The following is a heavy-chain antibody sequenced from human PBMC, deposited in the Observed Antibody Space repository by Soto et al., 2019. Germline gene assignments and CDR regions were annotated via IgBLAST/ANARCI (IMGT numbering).Heavy chain of an antibody. Sequence: GESLKISCKGSGYSFTSYWIGWVRQMPGKGLGWMGIIYPGDSDTRYSPSFQGQVTISADKSISTAYLQWSSLKASDTAMYYCAGGGVRGVITRTRDYYGMDVWGQGTTVTAP. D-gene: IGHD3-10*01. V-gene: IGHV5-51*01. CDR2: IYPGDSDT. CDR3: AGGGVRGVITRTRDYYGMDV. CDR1: GYSFTSYW. J-gene: IGHJ6*02.